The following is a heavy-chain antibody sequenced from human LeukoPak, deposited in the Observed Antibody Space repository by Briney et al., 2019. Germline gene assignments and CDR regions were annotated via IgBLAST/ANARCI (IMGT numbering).Heavy chain of an antibody. Sequence: PSETLSLTCTVSGDSISTSSYFWGWIRQPPGKGLDWIASMYHSGNTYYNPSLKSRVTISVDTSKNQFSLRLSSVTAADTAVYYCAKQGPTVVTHFDTWGQGTLVTVSS. CDR3: AKQGPTVVTHFDT. CDR1: GDSISTSSYF. J-gene: IGHJ4*02. D-gene: IGHD4-23*01. CDR2: MYHSGNT. V-gene: IGHV4-39*01.